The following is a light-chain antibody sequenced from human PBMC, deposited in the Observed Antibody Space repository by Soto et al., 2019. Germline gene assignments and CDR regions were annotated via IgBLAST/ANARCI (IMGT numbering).Light chain of an antibody. CDR1: QSIDRW. V-gene: IGKV1-5*01. CDR2: DAS. CDR3: QRYNNWPLT. Sequence: DIQMTQSPSTLSASFGDRVTITCRASQSIDRWLAWYQQRPGKAPELLIYDASILQGGVPSRFSGSGSGTEFTLTINSLQSEDFAVYYCQRYNNWPLTFGGGTKVDI. J-gene: IGKJ4*01.